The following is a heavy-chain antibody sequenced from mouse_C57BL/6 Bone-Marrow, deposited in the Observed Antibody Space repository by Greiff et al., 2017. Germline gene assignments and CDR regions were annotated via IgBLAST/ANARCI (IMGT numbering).Heavy chain of an antibody. V-gene: IGHV1-15*01. CDR1: GYTFTDYE. D-gene: IGHD1-1*01. J-gene: IGHJ4*01. Sequence: QVQLQQSGAELVRPGASVTLSCKASGYTFTDYEMHWVKQTPVHGLEWIGAIDPETGGTAYNQKFKGKAILTADKSSSTAYMELRSLTSEDSAVYYCTNYYGKDAMDYWGQGTSVTVSS. CDR3: TNYYGKDAMDY. CDR2: IDPETGGT.